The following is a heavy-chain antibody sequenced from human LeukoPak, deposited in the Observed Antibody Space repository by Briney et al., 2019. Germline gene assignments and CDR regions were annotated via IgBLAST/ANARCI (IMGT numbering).Heavy chain of an antibody. Sequence: SETLSLTCTVSGDSISTFYWNWIRQPPGKGLEWIGHIYYSGSTNYNPSLKSRVTISVDTSKNQFSLKLSSVTAADTAVYHCARVEDGSGSYSDYWGQGTLVTVSS. V-gene: IGHV4-59*12. CDR3: ARVEDGSGSYSDY. J-gene: IGHJ4*02. CDR2: IYYSGST. D-gene: IGHD3-10*01. CDR1: GDSISTFY.